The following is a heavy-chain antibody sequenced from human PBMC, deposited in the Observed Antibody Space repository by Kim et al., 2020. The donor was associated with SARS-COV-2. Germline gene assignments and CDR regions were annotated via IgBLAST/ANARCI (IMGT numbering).Heavy chain of an antibody. CDR1: GFTFSSYG. Sequence: GGSLRLSCAASGFTFSSYGMHWVRQAPGKGLEWVAVISYDGSNKYYADSVKGRFTISRDNSKNTLYLQMNSLRAEDTAVYYCARDDPADSSGCPFDYWGQGTLVTVSS. CDR2: ISYDGSNK. D-gene: IGHD3-22*01. V-gene: IGHV3-33*05. J-gene: IGHJ4*02. CDR3: ARDDPADSSGCPFDY.